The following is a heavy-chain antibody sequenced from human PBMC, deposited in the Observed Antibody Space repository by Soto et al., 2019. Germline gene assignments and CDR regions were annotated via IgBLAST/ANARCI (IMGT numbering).Heavy chain of an antibody. CDR2: INPNSGGT. Sequence: ASVKVSCKASVYTFTGYYMHWVRQAPGQGLEWMGWINPNSGGTNYAQKFQGRVTMTRDTSISTAYMELSRLRSDDTSVYYCARPTSSGWYTFDYWGQGTLVTVSS. J-gene: IGHJ4*02. V-gene: IGHV1-2*02. CDR3: ARPTSSGWYTFDY. CDR1: VYTFTGYY. D-gene: IGHD6-19*01.